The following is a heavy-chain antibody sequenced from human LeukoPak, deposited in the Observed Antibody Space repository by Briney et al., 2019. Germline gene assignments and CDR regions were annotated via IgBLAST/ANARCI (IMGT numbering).Heavy chain of an antibody. V-gene: IGHV1-18*01. J-gene: IGHJ4*02. CDR2: ISAYNGNT. Sequence: GASVKVSCKASGYTFTSYGMSWVRQAPGQGLEWMGWISAYNGNTNYAQKLQGRVTMTTDTSTSTAYMELRSLRSDDTAVYYCARRDYYGSGSYASYWGQGTLVTVSS. D-gene: IGHD3-10*01. CDR3: ARRDYYGSGSYASY. CDR1: GYTFTSYG.